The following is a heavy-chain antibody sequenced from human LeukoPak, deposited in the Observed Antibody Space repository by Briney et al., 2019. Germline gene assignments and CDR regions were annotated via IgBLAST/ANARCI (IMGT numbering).Heavy chain of an antibody. Sequence: PSETLSLTCAVSGDSISGYYWSWLRQPAEKELQWIARMSGSGSTNYNPSLKSRVKLSVETSKIQFSLHLNSVTAADTAVYYCARDRTYYDSTGYYYYFWGQGTLGTVSS. CDR2: MSGSGST. V-gene: IGHV4-4*07. J-gene: IGHJ4*02. CDR3: ARDRTYYDSTGYYYYF. D-gene: IGHD3-22*01. CDR1: GDSISGYY.